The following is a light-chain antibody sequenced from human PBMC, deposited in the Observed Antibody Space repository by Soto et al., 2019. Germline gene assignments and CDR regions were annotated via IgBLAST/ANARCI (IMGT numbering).Light chain of an antibody. J-gene: IGKJ1*01. Sequence: EIVLTQSPATLSLSPGERATLSCRASQSVSRYLAWYQQKPGQAPRLLIFDASNRATGIPARLSGSGSGTDFTLTISSLEPEDFAVYYCQQRSNWPPGRTFGQGTKVEIK. CDR2: DAS. V-gene: IGKV3-11*01. CDR1: QSVSRY. CDR3: QQRSNWPPGRT.